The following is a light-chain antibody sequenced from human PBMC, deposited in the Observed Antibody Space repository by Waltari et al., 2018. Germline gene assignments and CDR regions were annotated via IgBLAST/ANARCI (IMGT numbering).Light chain of an antibody. CDR2: GAS. J-gene: IGKJ2*01. CDR1: QSISRN. CDR3: QQYNNWRT. Sequence: EVLMTQSPPTLSVSPGEGATLSCRASQSISRNLAWYQQKPGQAPRLLIYGASTRAPCIPARFSGSGSGTEFTLTISSLQSEDFAVYYCQQYNNWRTFGQGTKLEI. V-gene: IGKV3-15*01.